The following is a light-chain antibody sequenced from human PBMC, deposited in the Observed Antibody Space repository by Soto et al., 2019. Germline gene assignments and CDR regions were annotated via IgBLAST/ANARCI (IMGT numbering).Light chain of an antibody. Sequence: ESVLTQSPGTLSLSPGERATLSCRASQSVSSSYLAWYQQKPGQAPRPRIYGASSRAIGIPDMFSGSGSGTDVTLTISRLEPEDFAVYYCQQYGSSQWTFGQGTKVEIK. CDR3: QQYGSSQWT. J-gene: IGKJ1*01. CDR1: QSVSSSY. V-gene: IGKV3-20*01. CDR2: GAS.